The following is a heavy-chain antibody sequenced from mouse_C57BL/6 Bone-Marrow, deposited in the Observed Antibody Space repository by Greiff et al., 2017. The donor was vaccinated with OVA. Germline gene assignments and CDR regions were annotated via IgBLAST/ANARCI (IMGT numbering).Heavy chain of an antibody. V-gene: IGHV1-54*01. CDR2: INPGSGGT. CDR1: GYAFTNYL. J-gene: IGHJ2*01. D-gene: IGHD2-1*01. Sequence: QVQLQQSGAELVRPGTSVKVSCKASGYAFTNYLIEWVKQRPGQGLEWIGVINPGSGGTNYNEKFKGKATLTADKSSSTAYMQLSSLTSEDSAVYFCARSHYGNYDYFDYWGQGTTLTVSS. CDR3: ARSHYGNYDYFDY.